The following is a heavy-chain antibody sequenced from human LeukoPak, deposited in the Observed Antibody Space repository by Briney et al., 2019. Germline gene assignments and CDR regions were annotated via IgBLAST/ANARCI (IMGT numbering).Heavy chain of an antibody. CDR1: GFTFSSYS. D-gene: IGHD5-18*01. J-gene: IGHJ3*02. Sequence: PGGSLRLSCAASGFTFSSYSMNWVRQAPGKGLEWVSSISSSSSYIYYADSVKGRFTISRDNAKNSPYLQMNSLRAEDTAVYYCARVGYSYVAFDIWGQGTMVTVSS. V-gene: IGHV3-21*01. CDR2: ISSSSSYI. CDR3: ARVGYSYVAFDI.